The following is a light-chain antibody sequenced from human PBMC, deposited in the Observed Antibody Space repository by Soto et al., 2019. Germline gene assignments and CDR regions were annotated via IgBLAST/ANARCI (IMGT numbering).Light chain of an antibody. Sequence: DIQMTQSPSSLSASVEDRVIITCQASQSISNHLNWYQQKPGKAPKLLIFAASSLQSGVPSRFSGSRSGPDFTLTISSLQPEDFATYYCQQRYSSPPTFGQGTKVDIK. V-gene: IGKV1-39*01. J-gene: IGKJ1*01. CDR3: QQRYSSPPT. CDR2: AAS. CDR1: QSISNH.